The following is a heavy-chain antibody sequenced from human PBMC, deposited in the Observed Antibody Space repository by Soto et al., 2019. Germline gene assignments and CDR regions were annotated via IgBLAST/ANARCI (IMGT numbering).Heavy chain of an antibody. J-gene: IGHJ4*02. CDR1: GYTFTNYY. Sequence: ASVKVSCKASGYTFTNYYIHWVRQAPGQGLEWMGIINPSVGFTSYAQKLQGRVTITRDTSASTAYMELSSLRSEDTAVYYCARSIVVVTALDYWGQGTLVTVSS. CDR2: INPSVGFT. D-gene: IGHD2-21*02. CDR3: ARSIVVVTALDY. V-gene: IGHV1-46*01.